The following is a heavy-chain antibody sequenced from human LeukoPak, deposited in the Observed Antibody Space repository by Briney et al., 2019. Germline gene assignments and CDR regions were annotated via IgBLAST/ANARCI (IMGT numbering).Heavy chain of an antibody. D-gene: IGHD6-13*01. Sequence: PSETLSLTCAVYGGSFSGYYWSWIRQPPGKGLEWIGEINHSGSTNYNPSLKSRVTISVDTSKNRFSLKLSSVTAADTAVYYCASVSSYSSSWFPFDYWGQGIRVTVSS. CDR3: ASVSSYSSSWFPFDY. CDR1: GGSFSGYY. V-gene: IGHV4-34*01. CDR2: INHSGST. J-gene: IGHJ4*02.